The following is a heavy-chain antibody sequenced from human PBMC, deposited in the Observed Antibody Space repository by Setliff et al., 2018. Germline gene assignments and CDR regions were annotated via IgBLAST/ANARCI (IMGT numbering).Heavy chain of an antibody. V-gene: IGHV3-21*01. CDR2: ISGSSSDI. CDR1: GFIFKNYI. Sequence: GGSLRLSCAASGFIFKNYIMTWVRQAPGKGLEWVASISGSSSDIYYADSVKGRFSISRDNAKNSLYLQMNSLRAEDTALFYCARAVTIFGVVTPIYFYYMDVWGKGTTVTAP. J-gene: IGHJ6*03. D-gene: IGHD3-3*01. CDR3: ARAVTIFGVVTPIYFYYMDV.